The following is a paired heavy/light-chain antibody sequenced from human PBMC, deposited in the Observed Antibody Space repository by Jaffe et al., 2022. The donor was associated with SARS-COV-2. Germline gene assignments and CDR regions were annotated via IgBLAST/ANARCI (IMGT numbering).Heavy chain of an antibody. D-gene: IGHD3-10*01. Sequence: QVQLVQSGAEVKKPGASVKVSCKTSGFTFTAQYIHWVRQAPGQGLEWMGRINPNSGGTNYAQKFQGRVTVTRDTSISTAYMELRSLRSDDTAVYYCARIDSTSGDWGQGTLVTVSS. V-gene: IGHV1-2*06. CDR2: INPNSGGT. CDR1: GFTFTAQY. CDR3: ARIDSTSGD. J-gene: IGHJ4*02.
Light chain of an antibody. J-gene: IGLJ3*02. CDR2: EVT. V-gene: IGLV2-14*01. CDR3: SSYISTGWV. Sequence: QSALTQPASVSGSPGQSITISCTGTTSDLGGYNYVSWFQQHPGKAPKLMIYEVTNRPSGVPDRFSGSKSGNSASLTISGLQTEDEADYYCSSYISTGWVFGGGTKVTVL. CDR1: TSDLGGYNY.